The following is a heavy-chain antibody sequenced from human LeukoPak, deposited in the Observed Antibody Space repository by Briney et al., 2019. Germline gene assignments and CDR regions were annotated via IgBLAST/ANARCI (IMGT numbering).Heavy chain of an antibody. CDR1: GGTFTNSA. J-gene: IGHJ3*02. CDR2: VTPIFGTA. D-gene: IGHD3-22*01. Sequence: SVKVSCKASGGTFTNSAISWVRQAPGQGLEWMGGVTPIFGTAEYAQRFQGRVTITMDESTSTAYMELNSLRSEDTAMYYCATADFYYDSSGYYQNALDIWGQGTMVTVTS. CDR3: ATADFYYDSSGYYQNALDI. V-gene: IGHV1-69*05.